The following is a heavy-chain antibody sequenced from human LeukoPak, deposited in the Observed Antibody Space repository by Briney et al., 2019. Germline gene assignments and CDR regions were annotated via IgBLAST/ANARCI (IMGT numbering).Heavy chain of an antibody. CDR3: ARVTVVVGYYYYYYMDV. CDR1: GFTFNSNW. V-gene: IGHV3-74*01. CDR2: INRGGSNT. J-gene: IGHJ6*03. Sequence: GGSLRLSCAASGFTFNSNWMHWAPKAPGKGLVWVSGINRGGSNTNYADSVNGRFTISRDNAKNSLYLQMNSLRAEDPAVYYCARVTVVVGYYYYYYMDVWGKGTTVTISS. D-gene: IGHD2-15*01.